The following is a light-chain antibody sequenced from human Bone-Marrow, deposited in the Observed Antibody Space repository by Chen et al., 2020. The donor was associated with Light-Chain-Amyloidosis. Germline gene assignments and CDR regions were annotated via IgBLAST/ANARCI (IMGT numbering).Light chain of an antibody. J-gene: IGLJ1*01. CDR2: EVT. Sequence: QSALTQPASVSGSPGTSITISCTGTSSDVGGDNHVSWYQQHPAKAPQLMIYEVTNRPSWVPDRVSGSKSDHPASLTISGLQTEDESDYFCSSYTITNTLVFGSGTRVPVL. CDR1: SSDVGGDNH. CDR3: SSYTITNTLV. V-gene: IGLV2-14*01.